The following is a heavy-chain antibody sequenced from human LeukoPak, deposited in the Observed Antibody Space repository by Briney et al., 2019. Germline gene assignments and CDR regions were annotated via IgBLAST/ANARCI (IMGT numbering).Heavy chain of an antibody. D-gene: IGHD3-10*01. CDR1: GGSISSYY. J-gene: IGHJ6*03. V-gene: IGHV4-59*01. CDR3: ARVSGGYYYYYMDV. CDR2: IYYSGST. Sequence: PSETLSLTCTVSGGSISSYYWSWIRQPPGKGLEWIGYIYYSGSTNYSPSLKSRVTISVDTSKNQFSLKLSSVTAADTAVYYCARVSGGYYYYYMDVWGKGTTVTISS.